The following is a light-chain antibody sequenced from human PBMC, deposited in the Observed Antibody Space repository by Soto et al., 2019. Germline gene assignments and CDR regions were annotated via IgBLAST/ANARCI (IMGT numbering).Light chain of an antibody. J-gene: IGKJ4*01. CDR2: KAS. CDR1: QSISDW. CDR3: QQYDGYPLT. Sequence: DIQMTQSPSTLSASVGDRVTITCRASQSISDWLSWYQQKPGKAPNLLIYKASYLQTGVPSRFSGSGSGTEFTLTISSLQPDDFATYYCQQYDGYPLTFGGGTKVDIK. V-gene: IGKV1-5*03.